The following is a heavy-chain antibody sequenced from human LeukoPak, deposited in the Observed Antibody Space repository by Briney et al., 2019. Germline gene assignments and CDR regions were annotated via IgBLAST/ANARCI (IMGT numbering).Heavy chain of an antibody. Sequence: SETLSLTCTVSGGSIITSSYYWGWIRQPPGKGLEWIGSFYYSGNTYYNPSLKSRVTISVDTSKNQFFLNLSSVTAADTAVYYCARHGRSSYTWFDPWGQGTLVTVSS. V-gene: IGHV4-39*01. J-gene: IGHJ5*02. CDR2: FYYSGNT. CDR3: ARHGRSSYTWFDP. D-gene: IGHD3-16*02. CDR1: GGSIITSSYY.